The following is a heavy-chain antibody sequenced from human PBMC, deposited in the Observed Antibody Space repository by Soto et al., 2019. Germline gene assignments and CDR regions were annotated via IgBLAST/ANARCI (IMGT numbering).Heavy chain of an antibody. CDR1: GFTFSDYY. V-gene: IGHV3-11*06. D-gene: IGHD3-22*01. J-gene: IGHJ5*02. Sequence: GGSLRLSCAASGFTFSDYYMSWIRQAPGKGLEWVSYISNSSSNTNYADSVKGRFTISRDNAKNSLYLQMNSLRAGDTAVYYCAREPMIVEVSWFDPWSQGTLVTVSS. CDR3: AREPMIVEVSWFDP. CDR2: ISNSSSNT.